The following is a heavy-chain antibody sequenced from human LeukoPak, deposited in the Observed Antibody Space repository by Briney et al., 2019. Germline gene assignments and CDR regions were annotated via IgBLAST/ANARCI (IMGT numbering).Heavy chain of an antibody. CDR2: IYHSGST. D-gene: IGHD3-22*01. CDR1: GYSISSGYY. V-gene: IGHV4-38-2*01. CDR3: ARHPHYYDSSGYYLAWFDP. J-gene: IGHJ5*02. Sequence: SETLSLTCAVSGYSISSGYYWGWIRPPPGKGLEWIGSIYHSGSTYYNPSLKSRVTISVDTSKNHFSLKLSSVTAADTAVYYCARHPHYYDSSGYYLAWFDPWGQGTLVTVSS.